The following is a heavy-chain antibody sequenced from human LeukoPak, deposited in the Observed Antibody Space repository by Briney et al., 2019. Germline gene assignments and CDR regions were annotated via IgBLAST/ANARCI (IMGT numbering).Heavy chain of an antibody. D-gene: IGHD3-16*01. J-gene: IGHJ4*02. Sequence: VASVKVSCKASGITFSSYTINWVRQTPGQGLEWVGGIIPMFDTTDYAQMFQGRVAITTDESTSTAFLELSSLRSEDTAVYYCAPFSLGRKVQNPPYWGQGPLVTVSS. CDR3: APFSLGRKVQNPPY. CDR2: IIPMFDTT. V-gene: IGHV1-69*05. CDR1: GITFSSYT.